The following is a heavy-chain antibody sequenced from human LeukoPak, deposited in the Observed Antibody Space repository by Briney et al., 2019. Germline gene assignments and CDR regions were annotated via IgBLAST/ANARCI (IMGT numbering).Heavy chain of an antibody. V-gene: IGHV3-53*01. CDR1: GFIASSNY. Sequence: GSLRLSCTASGFIASSNYMSWVRQAPGKGLEWVSLIYSGGSTYYADSVMGRSTISRDKSNNTLYLQMNSLRAEDTAVYYCATGGRSGVAFESWGQGTLVTVSS. D-gene: IGHD2-15*01. CDR3: ATGGRSGVAFES. J-gene: IGHJ4*02. CDR2: IYSGGST.